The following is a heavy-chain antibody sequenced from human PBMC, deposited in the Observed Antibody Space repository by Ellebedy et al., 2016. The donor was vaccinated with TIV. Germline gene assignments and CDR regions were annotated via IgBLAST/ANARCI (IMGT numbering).Heavy chain of an antibody. J-gene: IGHJ4*02. CDR1: GFTFSSYA. V-gene: IGHV3-23*01. CDR3: AKSLSTVTRGFFDY. Sequence: GESLKISCAASGFTFSSYAMSWVRQAPGKGLEWVSAISGSGGSTYYADSVKGRFAISRDNSKDTLYLQMNSPRVEDTAIYYCAKSLSTVTRGFFDYWGQGDLVSVSS. CDR2: ISGSGGST. D-gene: IGHD4-17*01.